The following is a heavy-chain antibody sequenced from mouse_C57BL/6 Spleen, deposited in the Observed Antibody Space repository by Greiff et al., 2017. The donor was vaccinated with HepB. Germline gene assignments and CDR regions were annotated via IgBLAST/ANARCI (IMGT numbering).Heavy chain of an antibody. Sequence: QVQLQQSGAELVKPGASVKISCKASGYAFSSDWMNWVKQRPGKGLEWIGQIYPGDGDTNYNGKFKGKATLTADKSSSTAYMQLSSLTSEDSAVYFCARGGFYGSSHWYFDVWGTGTTVTVSS. V-gene: IGHV1-80*01. CDR2: IYPGDGDT. CDR1: GYAFSSDW. D-gene: IGHD1-1*01. J-gene: IGHJ1*03. CDR3: ARGGFYGSSHWYFDV.